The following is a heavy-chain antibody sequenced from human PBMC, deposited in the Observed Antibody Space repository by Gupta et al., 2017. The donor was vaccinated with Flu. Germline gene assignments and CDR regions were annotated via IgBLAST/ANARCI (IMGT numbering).Heavy chain of an antibody. V-gene: IGHV3-73*02. D-gene: IGHD6-19*01. CDR2: IRTRPNNYAT. J-gene: IGHJ4*02. CDR1: GFSFSGSA. CDR3: TGNVAVAGGVGDY. Sequence: EVQLVESGGNLVQPGGSLKLSCSASGFSFSGSAMYWVRQASGKRLEWIGRIRTRPNNYATVYAASMKGRFIISRDDSKNTTYLQINDLNAGDTAVYYCTGNVAVAGGVGDYWGQGTLVTVSS.